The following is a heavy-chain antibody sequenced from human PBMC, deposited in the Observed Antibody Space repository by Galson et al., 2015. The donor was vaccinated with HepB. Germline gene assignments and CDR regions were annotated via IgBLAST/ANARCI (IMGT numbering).Heavy chain of an antibody. J-gene: IGHJ4*02. D-gene: IGHD2-15*01. Sequence: SLRLSCAASGFTFNDYAMSWVRQAPGKGLEWVSAISASGDNTFYADSVKGRFTISRDGYKNTLSLQMNSLRAEDTALYYCAKTGYCSGGTCRYFFDYWCQGTLVTVSS. CDR2: ISASGDNT. CDR3: AKTGYCSGGTCRYFFDY. CDR1: GFTFNDYA. V-gene: IGHV3-23*01.